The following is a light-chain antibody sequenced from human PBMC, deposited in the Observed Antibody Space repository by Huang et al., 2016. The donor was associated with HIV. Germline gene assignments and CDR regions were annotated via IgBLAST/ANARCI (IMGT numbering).Light chain of an antibody. Sequence: EIVLTQSPAALSLSPGQKATLFCRASQNVTGNYLAWYQQKPGQAPRLLGYGASYRVNDIPARFSGSGSGTDFTLSISSLEPEDFALYFCQQYASSFFTFGQGTNLEI. J-gene: IGKJ2*01. V-gene: IGKV3-20*01. CDR2: GAS. CDR1: QNVTGNY. CDR3: QQYASSFFT.